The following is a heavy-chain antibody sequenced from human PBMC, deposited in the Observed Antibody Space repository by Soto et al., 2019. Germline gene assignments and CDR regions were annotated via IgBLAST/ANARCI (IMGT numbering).Heavy chain of an antibody. Sequence: QVQLVESGGGVVQPGRSLRLSCAASGFTFSSYGMHWVRQAPGKGLEWVAVIWYDGSNKYYADSVKGRFTISRDNSKNTLYLQMNSLRAEDTAVYYCARDLSMIVVADAFDIWGQGTMVTVSS. D-gene: IGHD3-22*01. CDR2: IWYDGSNK. CDR1: GFTFSSYG. CDR3: ARDLSMIVVADAFDI. V-gene: IGHV3-33*01. J-gene: IGHJ3*02.